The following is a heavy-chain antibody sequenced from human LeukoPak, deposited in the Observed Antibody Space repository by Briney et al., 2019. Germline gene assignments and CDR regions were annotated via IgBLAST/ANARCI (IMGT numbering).Heavy chain of an antibody. CDR2: ISYSAST. V-gene: IGHV4-39*07. CDR3: AREVTGTPLRAFDI. D-gene: IGHD1-1*01. CDR1: GGSVSTSSYY. Sequence: PSETLSLTCTVSGGSVSTSSYYWGWIRQPPGKGLEWIGSISYSASTSYNPSLKSRATISVDTSKNQFSLRLSSVTAADTAVYYCAREVTGTPLRAFDIWGQGTMVTVSS. J-gene: IGHJ3*02.